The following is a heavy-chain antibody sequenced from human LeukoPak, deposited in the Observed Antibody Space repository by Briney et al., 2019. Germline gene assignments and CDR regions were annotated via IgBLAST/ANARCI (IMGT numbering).Heavy chain of an antibody. D-gene: IGHD6-19*01. CDR3: ARGEAYSSGWYPPSHFDH. Sequence: GGSLRLSCVASGFTLNINYMTWVRQAPGKGLEWVSLISGGDTTYYADSVKGRFTISRDTSKNTVYLQMNSLRAEDTAVYYCARGEAYSSGWYPPSHFDHWGQGTLVTVSS. J-gene: IGHJ4*02. V-gene: IGHV3-66*01. CDR2: ISGGDTT. CDR1: GFTLNINY.